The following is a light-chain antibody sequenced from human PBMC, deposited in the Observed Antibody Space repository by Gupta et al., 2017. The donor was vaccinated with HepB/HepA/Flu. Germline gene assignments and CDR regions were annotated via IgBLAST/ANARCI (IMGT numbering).Light chain of an antibody. Sequence: QSALTQPASVSGSPGQSITISCPGTSSDVGGYNDVSWYQQHPGKAPKLMIYDVSNRPSGGSNRFSGSKSGNTASLTISGLQAEDEADYYCSSYTSSSSVVFGGGTKLTVL. CDR1: SSDVGGYND. J-gene: IGLJ2*01. V-gene: IGLV2-14*03. CDR2: DVS. CDR3: SSYTSSSSVV.